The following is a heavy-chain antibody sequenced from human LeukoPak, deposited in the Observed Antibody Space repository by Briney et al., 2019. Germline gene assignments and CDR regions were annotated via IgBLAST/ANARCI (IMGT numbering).Heavy chain of an antibody. CDR3: ARGRYCSSTSCYRGYYHYYGMDV. V-gene: IGHV4-34*01. Sequence: SETLSLTCAVYGGSFSGYYWSWIRQPPGKGLEWIGEINHSGSTNYNPSLKSRVTISVDTSKNQFSLKLSSVTAADTAVYYCARGRYCSSTSCYRGYYHYYGMDVWGQGTTVTISS. D-gene: IGHD2-2*02. J-gene: IGHJ6*02. CDR2: INHSGST. CDR1: GGSFSGYY.